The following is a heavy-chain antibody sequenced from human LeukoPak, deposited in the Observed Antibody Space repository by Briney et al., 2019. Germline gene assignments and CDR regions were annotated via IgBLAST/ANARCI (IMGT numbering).Heavy chain of an antibody. CDR3: ARDGVGTGLIDY. CDR1: GGSISSYY. V-gene: IGHV4-4*07. CDR2: IYYSGST. Sequence: SETLSLTCTVSGGSISSYYWSWIRQPAGKGLEWIGRIYYSGSTYYNPSLKSRVTISVDTSKNQFSLKLSSVTAADTAVYYCARDGVGTGLIDYWGQGTLVTVSS. D-gene: IGHD1-1*01. J-gene: IGHJ4*02.